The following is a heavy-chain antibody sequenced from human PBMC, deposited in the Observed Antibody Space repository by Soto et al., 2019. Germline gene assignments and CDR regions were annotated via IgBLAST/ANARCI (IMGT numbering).Heavy chain of an antibody. CDR2: IIPIFGTA. Sequence: ASVKVSCKASGGTFSSYAISWVRQAPGQGLEWMGGIIPIFGTANYAQKFQGRVTITADKSTSTAYMELSSLRSEDTAVYYCASDFGTNLAYCGGDCYQPSFDLWGQGTMVTVSS. J-gene: IGHJ3*01. CDR3: ASDFGTNLAYCGGDCYQPSFDL. D-gene: IGHD2-21*02. V-gene: IGHV1-69*06. CDR1: GGTFSSYA.